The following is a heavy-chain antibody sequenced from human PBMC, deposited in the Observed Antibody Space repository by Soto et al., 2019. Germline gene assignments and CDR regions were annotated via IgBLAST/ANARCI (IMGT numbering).Heavy chain of an antibody. J-gene: IGHJ4*02. Sequence: QVQLQESGPGLVKPSETLSLTCTVSGGSISSYYWSWIRQPPGKGLEWIGYIYYSGSTNYNPSLKSRATISVGTSTTPPSPKLSPVTAADTAVYYSARQCGDYVWDSWGQGTLVTVPS. V-gene: IGHV4-59*08. CDR2: IYYSGST. CDR3: ARQCGDYVWDS. D-gene: IGHD3-16*01. CDR1: GGSISSYY.